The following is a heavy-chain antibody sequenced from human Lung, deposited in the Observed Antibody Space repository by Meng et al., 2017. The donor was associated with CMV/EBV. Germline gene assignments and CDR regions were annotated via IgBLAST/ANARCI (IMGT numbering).Heavy chain of an antibody. Sequence: GQRGGEGRSPGSPWKVASKTSVAPFRTHPFSWVRQAPGQGLEWMGGLIAVFDKTKAAPRFQDRVTFTADESTSTAYMELSSLTFDDTAVYFCARGRRNEPLFDYWGQGTLVTVSS. CDR3: ARGRRNEPLFDY. V-gene: IGHV1-69*13. CDR2: LIAVFDKT. D-gene: IGHD1-14*01. CDR1: VAPFRTHP. J-gene: IGHJ4*02.